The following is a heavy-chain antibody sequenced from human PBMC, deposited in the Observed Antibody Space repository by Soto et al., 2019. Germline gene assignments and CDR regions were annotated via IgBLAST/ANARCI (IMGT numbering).Heavy chain of an antibody. CDR1: GGTFSSYA. D-gene: IGHD3-22*01. J-gene: IGHJ3*02. CDR2: IIPIFGTA. Sequence: QVQLVQSGAEVKKPGSSVKVSCKASGGTFSSYAISWVRQAPGQGLEWMGGIIPIFGTANYAQKFQGRVTLTADESTSTAYMELSSLRSEETGVYYCASSGHYYDSSGYYSDAFDSWGQGTMVSVSS. V-gene: IGHV1-69*01. CDR3: ASSGHYYDSSGYYSDAFDS.